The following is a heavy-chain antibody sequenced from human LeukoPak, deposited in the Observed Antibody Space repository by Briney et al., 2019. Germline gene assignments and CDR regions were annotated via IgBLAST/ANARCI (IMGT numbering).Heavy chain of an antibody. Sequence: SETLSLTCTVSGGSISSSSYYWGWIRQPPGKGLEWVGSIYYSGSTYYNPSLKSRVTISVDTSKNQFSLKLSSVTAADTAVYYCARQYRDSNSWYRGAFDIWGQGTMVTVSS. D-gene: IGHD6-13*01. CDR3: ARQYRDSNSWYRGAFDI. CDR2: IYYSGST. V-gene: IGHV4-39*07. CDR1: GGSISSSSYY. J-gene: IGHJ3*02.